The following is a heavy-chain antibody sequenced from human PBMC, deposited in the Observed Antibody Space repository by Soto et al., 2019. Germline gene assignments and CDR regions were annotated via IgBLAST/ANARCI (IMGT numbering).Heavy chain of an antibody. CDR3: ARSYYGSAPWAS. D-gene: IGHD3-10*01. J-gene: IGHJ4*02. CDR2: IYYSGST. Sequence: NPSETLSLTCTVSGGSISSYYWSWIRQPPGKGLEWIGYIYYSGSTNYNPSLKSRVTISVDTSKNQFSLKLSSVTAADTAVYYCARSYYGSAPWASWGQGTLVTVSS. V-gene: IGHV4-59*01. CDR1: GGSISSYY.